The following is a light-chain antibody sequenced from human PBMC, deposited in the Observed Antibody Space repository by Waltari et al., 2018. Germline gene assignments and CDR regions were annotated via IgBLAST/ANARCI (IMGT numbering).Light chain of an antibody. CDR1: SGDVGMFNL. Sequence: QSALTQPASVSGSPGQSITISCSGSSGDVGMFNLVSWYHQHPGKAPQLLIYHVDDRPSGVSYRFSASKSGHTASLTISGLQPEDEADYYCCSYAGNKWLFGGGTKVTVL. CDR3: CSYAGNKWL. V-gene: IGLV2-23*02. J-gene: IGLJ3*02. CDR2: HVD.